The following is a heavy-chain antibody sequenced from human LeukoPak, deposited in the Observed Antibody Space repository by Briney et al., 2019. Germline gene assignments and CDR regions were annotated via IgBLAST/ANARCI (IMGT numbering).Heavy chain of an antibody. D-gene: IGHD2-2*01. CDR2: ISAYNGNT. V-gene: IGHV1-18*01. CDR1: GYTFTSYG. Sequence: ASVTVSCKASGYTFTSYGISWVRQAPGQGLEWMGWISAYNGNTNYAQKLQGRVTMTTDTSTSTAYMELRSLRSDDTAVYYCAKRHQLLFSRSGYYFDYWGQGTLVTVSS. J-gene: IGHJ4*02. CDR3: AKRHQLLFSRSGYYFDY.